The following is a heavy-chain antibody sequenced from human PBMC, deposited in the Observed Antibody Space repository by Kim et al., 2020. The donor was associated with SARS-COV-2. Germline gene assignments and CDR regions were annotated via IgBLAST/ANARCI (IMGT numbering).Heavy chain of an antibody. Sequence: ASVKVSCKASGYTFTSYYMHWVRQAPGQGLEWMGIINPSGGSTSYAQKFQGRVTMTRDTSTSTVYMELSSLRSEDTAVYYCARDIRDTAMVRNYYYYYGMDVWGQGTTVTVSS. CDR2: INPSGGST. J-gene: IGHJ6*02. CDR1: GYTFTSYY. D-gene: IGHD5-18*01. V-gene: IGHV1-46*01. CDR3: ARDIRDTAMVRNYYYYYGMDV.